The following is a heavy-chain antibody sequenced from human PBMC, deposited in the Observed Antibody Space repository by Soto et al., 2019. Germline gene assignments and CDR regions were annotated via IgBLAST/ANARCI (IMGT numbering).Heavy chain of an antibody. CDR2: IIHIFGTA. Sequence: SVKVSCKASGGTFSSYAISWVRQAPGQGLEWMGGIIHIFGTANYAQKLQGRVTITADKSTSTAYMELSSLRSEDTAVYYCAIVPYDFWSGYIPGRFDYWGQGTLGTVS. J-gene: IGHJ4*02. CDR3: AIVPYDFWSGYIPGRFDY. CDR1: GGTFSSYA. V-gene: IGHV1-69*06. D-gene: IGHD3-3*01.